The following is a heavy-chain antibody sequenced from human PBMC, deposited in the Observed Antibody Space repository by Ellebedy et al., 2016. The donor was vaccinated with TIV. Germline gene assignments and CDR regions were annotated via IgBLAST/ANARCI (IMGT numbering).Heavy chain of an antibody. CDR1: GFTFTNHW. J-gene: IGHJ3*01. V-gene: IGHV3-74*01. CDR2: IYPDGTST. D-gene: IGHD3-22*01. Sequence: HTGGSLRLSCAASGFTFTNHWMSWVRQAPGKGLVWVSRIYPDGTSTSHADSVKGRFTISRDNAKSTMYLQMDSLRAEDTAVYYCARGGYYSHDAFDVWGQGTMVTVSS. CDR3: ARGGYYSHDAFDV.